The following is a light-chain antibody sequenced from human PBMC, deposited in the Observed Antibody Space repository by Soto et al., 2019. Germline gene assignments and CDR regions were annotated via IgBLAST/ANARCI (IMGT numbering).Light chain of an antibody. CDR1: QSVSSN. CDR3: QEYNQWIT. Sequence: ELAMTQSPATLSVSPVERATLSCRASQSVSSNLAWYQQKPSHAPRLLIYCASTSATGIPGMFSGRRSVKEFTPIISSLQSDDFTIYFCQEYNQWITLVGETKVE. CDR2: CAS. J-gene: IGKJ4*01. V-gene: IGKV3D-15*01.